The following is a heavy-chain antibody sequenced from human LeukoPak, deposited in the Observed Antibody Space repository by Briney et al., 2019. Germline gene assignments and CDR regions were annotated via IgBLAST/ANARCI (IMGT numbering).Heavy chain of an antibody. CDR1: GFTVSSNY. D-gene: IGHD2-15*01. V-gene: IGHV3-53*01. CDR2: IYSGGST. J-gene: IGHJ4*02. CDR3: VRYCSGGSCYSSFDY. Sequence: GGSLRLSCAASGFTVSSNYMSWVRQAPGKGLEWVSVIYSGGSTYYADSVKGRFTISRDNSRNTLYLRMNSLRAEDTAVYYCVRYCSGGSCYSSFDYWGQGTLVTVSS.